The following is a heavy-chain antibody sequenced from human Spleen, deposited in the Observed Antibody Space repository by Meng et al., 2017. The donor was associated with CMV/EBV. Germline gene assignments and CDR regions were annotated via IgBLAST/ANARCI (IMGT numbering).Heavy chain of an antibody. D-gene: IGHD5-12*01. CDR1: GGSISSSAYY. J-gene: IGHJ4*02. CDR2: INHSGST. CDR3: ARGLHSGYDYGGYYFDY. Sequence: SETLSLTCTVSGGSISSSAYYWGWIRQPPGKGLEWIGEINHSGSTNYNPSLKSRVIISVDTSKNQFSLKLSSVTAADTAVYYCARGLHSGYDYGGYYFDYWGQGRLVTVSS. V-gene: IGHV4-39*07.